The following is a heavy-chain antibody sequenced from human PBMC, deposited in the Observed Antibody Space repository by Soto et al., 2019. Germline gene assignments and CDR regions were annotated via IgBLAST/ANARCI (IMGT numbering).Heavy chain of an antibody. Sequence: GGSLRLSCAASGFTSSSYGMHWVRQAPGKGLEWVAVIWYDGSNKYYADSVKGRFTISRDNSKNTLYLQMNSLRAEDTAVYYCARDDHGAVIAAAVDAFDIWGQGTMVTVSS. CDR1: GFTSSSYG. V-gene: IGHV3-33*01. CDR2: IWYDGSNK. J-gene: IGHJ3*02. CDR3: ARDDHGAVIAAAVDAFDI. D-gene: IGHD6-13*01.